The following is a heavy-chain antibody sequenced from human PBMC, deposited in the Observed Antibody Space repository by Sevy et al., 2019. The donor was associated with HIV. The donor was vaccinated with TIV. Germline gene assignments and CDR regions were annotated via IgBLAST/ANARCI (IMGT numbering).Heavy chain of an antibody. Sequence: SVKVSCKASGGTFSSYAISWVRQAPGQGLEWMGGIIPIFGTANYAQKFQGRVTITADESTSTAYMELSSLRSEDTAVYYCARGTTVTTTRWFDPWGQGTLVTVSS. D-gene: IGHD4-4*01. V-gene: IGHV1-69*13. CDR3: ARGTTVTTTRWFDP. CDR2: IIPIFGTA. CDR1: GGTFSSYA. J-gene: IGHJ5*02.